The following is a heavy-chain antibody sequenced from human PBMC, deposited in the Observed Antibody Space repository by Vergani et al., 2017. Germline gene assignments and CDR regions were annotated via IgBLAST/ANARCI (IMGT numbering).Heavy chain of an antibody. V-gene: IGHV3-33*01. CDR2: TWYDGNNK. J-gene: IGHJ5*02. Sequence: QVQLVESGGGVVQPGRSLRLSCAASGFTFNLYGVHWVRQAPGKGLEWVAVTWYDGNNKQYADSVKGRFTISRDNSKSTMYLQMNSLRDEDTGVYYCARDLRLLYNRFDPWGQGTLVTVSS. CDR1: GFTFNLYG. CDR3: ARDLRLLYNRFDP. D-gene: IGHD1-14*01.